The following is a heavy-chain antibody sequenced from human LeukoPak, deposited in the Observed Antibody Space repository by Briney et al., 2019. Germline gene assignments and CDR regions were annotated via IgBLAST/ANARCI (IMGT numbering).Heavy chain of an antibody. CDR2: ILDSGYST. CDR3: AKLGGHPLHNYYVGV. D-gene: IGHD3-16*01. J-gene: IGHJ6*03. V-gene: IGHV3-23*01. CDR1: GFTFSSYA. Sequence: GGSLRLSCAASGFTFSSYAMRWLRQAPGKGLEGVSGILDSGYSTYYANSVKGRFTISRDNSNNTLYLQMNSLRAEDTAVYYCAKLGGHPLHNYYVGVLGKGTTVAVSS.